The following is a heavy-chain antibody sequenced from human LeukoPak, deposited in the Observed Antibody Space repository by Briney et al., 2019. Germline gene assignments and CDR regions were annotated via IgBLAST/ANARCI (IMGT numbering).Heavy chain of an antibody. D-gene: IGHD3-22*01. CDR3: ARVPYYYDSSGSYYFDY. Sequence: SETLSLTCTVSGGSISSYYWSWIRQPPGKGLEWIGYIYYSGSTNYNPPLKSRVTISVDTSKNQFSLKLSSVTAADTAVYYCARVPYYYDSSGSYYFDYWGQGTLVTVSS. V-gene: IGHV4-59*01. CDR1: GGSISSYY. CDR2: IYYSGST. J-gene: IGHJ4*02.